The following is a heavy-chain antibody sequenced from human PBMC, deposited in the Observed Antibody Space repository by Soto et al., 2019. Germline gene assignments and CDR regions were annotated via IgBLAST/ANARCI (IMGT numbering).Heavy chain of an antibody. CDR2: ISYDGSNK. Sequence: LRLSCAASGFTFSSYGMHWVRQAPGKGLEWVAVISYDGSNKYYADSVKGRFTISRDNSKNTLYLQMNSLRAEDTAVYYCAKSTSPFGTGTVFDYWGQGTLVTVSS. V-gene: IGHV3-30*18. CDR1: GFTFSSYG. D-gene: IGHD1-1*01. CDR3: AKSTSPFGTGTVFDY. J-gene: IGHJ4*02.